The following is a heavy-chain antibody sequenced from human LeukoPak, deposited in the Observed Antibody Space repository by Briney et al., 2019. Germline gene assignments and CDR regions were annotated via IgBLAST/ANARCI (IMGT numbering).Heavy chain of an antibody. CDR2: IRYDGSNK. J-gene: IGHJ4*02. Sequence: GGSLRLSCAASGFTFSSYGMHWVCQAPGKGLEWVAFIRYDGSNKYYADSVRGRFTISRDNSKNMLYLQMNSLRAEDTAVYYCANNFDYWGQGTPVTVSS. V-gene: IGHV3-30*02. CDR3: ANNFDY. CDR1: GFTFSSYG.